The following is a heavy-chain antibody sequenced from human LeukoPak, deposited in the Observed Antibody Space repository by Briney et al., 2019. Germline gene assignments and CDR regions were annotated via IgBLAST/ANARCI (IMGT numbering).Heavy chain of an antibody. J-gene: IGHJ4*02. CDR1: GFTFDDYG. Sequence: PGGSLRLSCAASGFTFDDYGMSWVRQAPGKGLEWVSGINWNGGSTGYADSVKGRFTISRDNSKNTLYLQMNSLRAEDTAVYFCAKSQDGGRLFHFDYWGQGTLVTVSS. CDR2: INWNGGST. D-gene: IGHD1-26*01. V-gene: IGHV3-20*04. CDR3: AKSQDGGRLFHFDY.